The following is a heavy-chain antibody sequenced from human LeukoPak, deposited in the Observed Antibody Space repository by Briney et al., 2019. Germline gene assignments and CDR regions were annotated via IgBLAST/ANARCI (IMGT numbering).Heavy chain of an antibody. Sequence: DSVKGRFTISRDNAKNSLYLQMNSLRAEDTAVYYCARDSIAARLGYYYMDAWGKGTTVTVSS. V-gene: IGHV3-7*01. J-gene: IGHJ6*03. D-gene: IGHD6-6*01. CDR3: ARDSIAARLGYYYMDA.